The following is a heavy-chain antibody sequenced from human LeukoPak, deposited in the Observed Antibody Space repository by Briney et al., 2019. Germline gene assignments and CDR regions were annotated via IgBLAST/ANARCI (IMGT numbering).Heavy chain of an antibody. J-gene: IGHJ4*02. D-gene: IGHD5-18*01. Sequence: PGESLKISCKGSGYTFTNSWIGWVRQTPGKGLEWMGSIYPGDSDTRYSPSFQGQVTISVDKSISTAYLRWSSLKASNTAMYYCTIRAYSYEYFDFWGQGTLVTVSS. CDR2: IYPGDSDT. CDR1: GYTFTNSW. CDR3: TIRAYSYEYFDF. V-gene: IGHV5-51*01.